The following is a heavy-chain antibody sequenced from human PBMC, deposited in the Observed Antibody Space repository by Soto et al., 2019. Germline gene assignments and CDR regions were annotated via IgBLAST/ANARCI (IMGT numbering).Heavy chain of an antibody. V-gene: IGHV3-21*01. CDR1: GFTFSSCT. Sequence: EVRLVESGGGLVKPGGSLRLSCAVSGFTFSSCTMNWVRQAPGKGLEWVSSISSSGSMYYADSVKGRFTISRDNAKNSLYLQMNSLRAEDTAVYYCAREVQPVVRREYDYWGQGTLVTVSS. CDR3: AREVQPVVRREYDY. CDR2: ISSSGSM. J-gene: IGHJ4*02. D-gene: IGHD1-1*01.